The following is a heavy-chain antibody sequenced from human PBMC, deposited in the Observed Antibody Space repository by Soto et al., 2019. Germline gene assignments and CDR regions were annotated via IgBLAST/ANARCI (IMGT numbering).Heavy chain of an antibody. CDR1: GFTFSSYA. CDR2: ISYDGSNK. J-gene: IGHJ4*02. Sequence: VQLVESGGGVVQPGRSLRLSCAASGFTFSSYAMHWVRQAPGKGLEWVAVISYDGSNKYYADSVKGRFTISRDNSKNTLYLQMNSLRAEDTAVYYCAKEPGYSGYDSQGNAYYFDYWGQGTLVTVSS. V-gene: IGHV3-30-3*01. D-gene: IGHD5-12*01. CDR3: AKEPGYSGYDSQGNAYYFDY.